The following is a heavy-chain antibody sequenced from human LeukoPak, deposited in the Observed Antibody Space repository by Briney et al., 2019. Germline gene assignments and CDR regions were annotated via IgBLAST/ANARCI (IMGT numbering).Heavy chain of an antibody. J-gene: IGHJ6*02. CDR3: ARSSAMITYLSHYYGMDV. CDR1: GYTFASYD. V-gene: IGHV1-8*01. CDR2: MNPNSRNT. Sequence: GPSVKVSCKASGYTFASYDINWVRQATGQGLEWMGWMNPNSRNTEYAQKFQGSVTMTRDTSIRTAYMELSILISEDTAVYYCARSSAMITYLSHYYGMDVWGQGTTVTVS. D-gene: IGHD3-22*01.